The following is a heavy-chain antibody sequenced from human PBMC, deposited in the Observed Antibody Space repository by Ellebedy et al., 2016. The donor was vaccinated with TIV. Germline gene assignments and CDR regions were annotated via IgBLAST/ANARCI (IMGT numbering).Heavy chain of an antibody. V-gene: IGHV1-46*04. J-gene: IGHJ4*02. CDR1: GYTLTSYY. CDR3: VRGYFRGDCSPLDY. D-gene: IGHD2-21*02. CDR2: ISPSGNTT. Sequence: AASVKVSCKASGYTLTSYYMHWVRHAPGQGLEWMGIISPSGNTTTYAQKLQGRVTMTWDTSTSTVYLELSSLTSHDTAVYYCVRGYFRGDCSPLDYWGQGTLVTVSS.